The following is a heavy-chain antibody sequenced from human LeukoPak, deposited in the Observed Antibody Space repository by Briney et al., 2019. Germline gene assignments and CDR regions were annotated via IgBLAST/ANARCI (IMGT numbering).Heavy chain of an antibody. D-gene: IGHD1-14*01. V-gene: IGHV3-74*01. CDR3: ARRLSVITRGDAFDI. CDR1: GFTFSIYW. J-gene: IGHJ3*02. Sequence: PGGSLRLSCAASGFTFSIYWMHWVRQAPGKGLVWVSRISSEGSSTTYADSVKGRFTISRDNAKDTLYLQMNSLRAEDTAVYYCARRLSVITRGDAFDIWGQGTMVTVSS. CDR2: ISSEGSST.